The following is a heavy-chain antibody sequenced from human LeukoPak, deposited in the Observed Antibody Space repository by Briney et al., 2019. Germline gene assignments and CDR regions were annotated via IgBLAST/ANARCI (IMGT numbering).Heavy chain of an antibody. CDR3: AREVYSGGRCYEALDY. V-gene: IGHV1-69*06. CDR2: IFAIFGAA. CDR1: RGTFRSYA. D-gene: IGHD2-15*01. Sequence: SVKVSCKDSRGTFRSYAISWVRQAPGQGLEWMGGIFAIFGAANYAQKLQGTDTITADKSTSTAYMELSSLRSEDTAVYYCAREVYSGGRCYEALDYCGEGTLVAVSS. J-gene: IGHJ4*02.